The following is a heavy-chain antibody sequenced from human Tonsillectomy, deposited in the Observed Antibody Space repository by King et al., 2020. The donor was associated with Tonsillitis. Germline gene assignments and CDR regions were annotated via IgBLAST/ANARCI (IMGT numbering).Heavy chain of an antibody. V-gene: IGHV3-21*01. CDR3: ARPYCSGVGCYQRYDGFHI. D-gene: IGHD2-15*01. Sequence: VQLVESGGGLVRPGESLRLSCAASGFMFNSYSMNWVRQVPGKGLEWVSSINSISSHIYYARSVRGRFTISRDNATNSLYLQMNSLSAEDTAVYYCARPYCSGVGCYQRYDGFHIWGQGTMVTVSS. CDR2: INSISSHI. CDR1: GFMFNSYS. J-gene: IGHJ3*02.